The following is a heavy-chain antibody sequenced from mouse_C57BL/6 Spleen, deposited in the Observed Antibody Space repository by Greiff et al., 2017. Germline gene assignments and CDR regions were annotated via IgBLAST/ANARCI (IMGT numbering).Heavy chain of an antibody. CDR1: GFTFSSYA. Sequence: EVKLVESGGGLVKPGGSLKLSCAASGFTFSSYAMSWVRQTPEKRLEWVATISDGGSYTYYPDNVKGRFTISRDNAKNNLYLQMSHLKSEDTAMYYCARDDYGSSPYAMDYWGQGTSVTVSS. V-gene: IGHV5-4*01. CDR2: ISDGGSYT. D-gene: IGHD1-1*01. CDR3: ARDDYGSSPYAMDY. J-gene: IGHJ4*01.